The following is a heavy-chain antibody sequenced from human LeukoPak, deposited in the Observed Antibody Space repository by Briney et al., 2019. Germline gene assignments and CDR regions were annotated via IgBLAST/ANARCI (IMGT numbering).Heavy chain of an antibody. J-gene: IGHJ4*02. V-gene: IGHV3-48*04. D-gene: IGHD3-22*01. Sequence: GGSLRLSCAASGFTFSGYTMNWVRQAPGKGLEWVSSISSSSSTIYYADSVKGRFTISRDNAKNSLYLQMNSLRAEDTAVYYCARDRHYYDSSGYDFDYWGQGTLVTVSS. CDR2: ISSSSSTI. CDR3: ARDRHYYDSSGYDFDY. CDR1: GFTFSGYT.